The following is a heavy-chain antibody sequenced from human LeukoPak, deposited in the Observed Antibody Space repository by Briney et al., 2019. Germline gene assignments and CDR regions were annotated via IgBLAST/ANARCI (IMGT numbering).Heavy chain of an antibody. Sequence: GESLKIFCKGSGYSITSDCVGWVGQMAGEGRERMGIIYPGDSDTRYRPSFHCHVTISADKSISTAYLQWSSLKASDTAMYYCARCRYSVYDSFWTYYYYYMDVWGKGTTVTVSS. D-gene: IGHD5/OR15-5a*01. CDR1: GYSITSDC. J-gene: IGHJ6*03. CDR3: ARCRYSVYDSFWTYYYYYMDV. V-gene: IGHV5-51*01. CDR2: IYPGDSDT.